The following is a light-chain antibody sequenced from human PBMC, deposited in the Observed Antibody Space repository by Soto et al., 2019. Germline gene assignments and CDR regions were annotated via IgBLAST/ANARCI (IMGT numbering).Light chain of an antibody. CDR3: SSYAGINNLGV. J-gene: IGLJ2*01. Sequence: QSALTQPASVFGSPGQSITFSCTGTSSDVGGYNFVSWYQQHPGKAPKLMIYEVSSRPSGVSNRFSGSKSGNTASLTISGLQPEDEADYYCSSYAGINNLGVFGGGTKLTVL. V-gene: IGLV2-14*03. CDR2: EVS. CDR1: SSDVGGYNF.